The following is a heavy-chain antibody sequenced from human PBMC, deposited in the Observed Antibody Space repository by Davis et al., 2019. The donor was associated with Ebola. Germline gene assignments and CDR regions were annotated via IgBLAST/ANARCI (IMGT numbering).Heavy chain of an antibody. J-gene: IGHJ4*02. D-gene: IGHD2-15*01. Sequence: GESLKISCAASGFTFSSYWMSWVRQAPGKGLEWVANIKQDGSEKYYVDSVKGRFTISRDNAKNSLYLQMNSLRAEDTAVYYCARWKGIVVVAATPFDYWGQGTLVTVSS. CDR1: GFTFSSYW. CDR2: IKQDGSEK. V-gene: IGHV3-7*01. CDR3: ARWKGIVVVAATPFDY.